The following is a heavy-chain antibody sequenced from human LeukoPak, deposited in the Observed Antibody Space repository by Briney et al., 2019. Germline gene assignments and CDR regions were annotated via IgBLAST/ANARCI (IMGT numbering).Heavy chain of an antibody. CDR1: GGSINSSNW. Sequence: SETLSLTCAVSGGSINSSNWWSWVRQPPGKGLAWIGEIYHSGSTNYNPSLKSRVTISVDKSKNQFSLKLSSVTAADTAVYYCARRYSSSWPPGDWGQGTLVTVSS. J-gene: IGHJ4*02. CDR3: ARRYSSSWPPGD. V-gene: IGHV4-4*02. CDR2: IYHSGST. D-gene: IGHD6-13*01.